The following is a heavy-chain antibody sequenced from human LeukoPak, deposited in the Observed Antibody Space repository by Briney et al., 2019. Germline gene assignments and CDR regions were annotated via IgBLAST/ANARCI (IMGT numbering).Heavy chain of an antibody. Sequence: PGGSLRLSCAASGFTFSSYAMHWVRQAPGKGLEWVAVISYDGSSKYYAGSVKGRFTISRDNSKNTLYLQMNSLRAEDTAVYYCARDDYGDYTLGYWGQGTLVTVSS. V-gene: IGHV3-30-3*01. CDR3: ARDDYGDYTLGY. D-gene: IGHD4-17*01. CDR2: ISYDGSSK. CDR1: GFTFSSYA. J-gene: IGHJ4*02.